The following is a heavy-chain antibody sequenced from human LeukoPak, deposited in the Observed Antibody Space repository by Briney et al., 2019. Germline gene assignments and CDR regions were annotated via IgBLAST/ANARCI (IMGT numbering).Heavy chain of an antibody. D-gene: IGHD3-10*01. CDR2: INPNSGGT. J-gene: IGHJ5*02. CDR1: GYTFTGYY. CDR3: ARAPITMVRGVMGGNWFDP. Sequence: ASVKVSCKASGYTFTGYYMHWVRQAPGQGLEWMGWINPNSGGTNYAQKFQGWVTMTRDTSISTAYMELSRLRSDDTAVYYCARAPITMVRGVMGGNWFDPWGQGTLVTVSS. V-gene: IGHV1-2*04.